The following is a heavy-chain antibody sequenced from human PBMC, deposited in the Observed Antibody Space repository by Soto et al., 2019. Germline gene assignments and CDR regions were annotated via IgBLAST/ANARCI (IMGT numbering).Heavy chain of an antibody. CDR2: ISSSSSYI. J-gene: IGHJ3*02. D-gene: IGHD3-22*01. CDR1: GFTFSSYS. Sequence: RLSCAASGFTFSSYSMNWVRQAPGQGLEWVSFISSSSSYIYYADSVKGRFTISRDNAKNSLYLQMNSLRAEDTAVYYCARDHYDSSGYFVRRADYAFDIWGQGTMVTVSS. CDR3: ARDHYDSSGYFVRRADYAFDI. V-gene: IGHV3-21*01.